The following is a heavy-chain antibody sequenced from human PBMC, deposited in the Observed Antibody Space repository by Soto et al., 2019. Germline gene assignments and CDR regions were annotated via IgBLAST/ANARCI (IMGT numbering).Heavy chain of an antibody. D-gene: IGHD2-8*01. V-gene: IGHV4-31*03. CDR1: GDSLRRGFHH. CDR3: ARGTVYYCPNDKCGFFFDH. Sequence: QVQLQESGSGLLKPSQTLSLDCSVSGDSLRRGFHHWSWIRQTPGTGLPLIGYMDTNGDTHYDQSLRNRLNMSIVTTESSFSLKVTAVTAADTAVYYCARGTVYYCPNDKCGFFFDHWGQGALVTVTS. CDR2: MDTNGDT. J-gene: IGHJ4*02.